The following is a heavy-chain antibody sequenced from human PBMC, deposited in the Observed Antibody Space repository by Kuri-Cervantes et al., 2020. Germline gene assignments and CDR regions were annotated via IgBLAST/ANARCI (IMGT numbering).Heavy chain of an antibody. D-gene: IGHD3-10*01. CDR1: GGSISSSSFY. CDR3: ARGVKERAFDI. J-gene: IGHJ3*02. Sequence: GSLRLSCTVSGGSISSSSFYWGWIRQPPGKGLEWMGSIYYSGSTYHNPSLKSRVTISVDTSKNQFSLKLSSVTAADTAVYYCARGVKERAFDIWGQGTMVTVSS. V-gene: IGHV4-39*07. CDR2: IYYSGST.